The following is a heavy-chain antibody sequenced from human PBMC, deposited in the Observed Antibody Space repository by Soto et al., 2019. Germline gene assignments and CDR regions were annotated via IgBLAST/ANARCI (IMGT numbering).Heavy chain of an antibody. CDR2: ISSSSSYI. Sequence: GGSLRLSCAASGFTFSSYSMNWVRQAPGKGLEWVSSISSSSSYIYYADSVKGRFTISRDNAKNSLYLQMNSLRAEDTAVYYCATDLCSSTSCYLSSYYYYGMDVWGQGTTVTVSS. V-gene: IGHV3-21*01. CDR3: ATDLCSSTSCYLSSYYYYGMDV. D-gene: IGHD2-2*01. J-gene: IGHJ6*02. CDR1: GFTFSSYS.